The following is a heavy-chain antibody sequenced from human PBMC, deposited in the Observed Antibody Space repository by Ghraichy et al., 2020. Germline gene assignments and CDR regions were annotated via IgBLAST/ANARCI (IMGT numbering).Heavy chain of an antibody. J-gene: IGHJ4*02. CDR1: GYTLTELS. CDR2: FDPEDGET. V-gene: IGHV1-24*01. CDR3: ANGDPSAYDSSGYYLS. Sequence: ASVKVSCKVSGYTLTELSMHWVRQAPGKGLEWMGGFDPEDGETIYAQKFQGRVTMTEDTSTDTAYMELSSLRSEDTAVYYCANGDPSAYDSSGYYLSWGQGTLVTVSS. D-gene: IGHD3-22*01.